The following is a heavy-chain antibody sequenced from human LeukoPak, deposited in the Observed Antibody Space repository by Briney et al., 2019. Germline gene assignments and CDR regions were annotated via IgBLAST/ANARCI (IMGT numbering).Heavy chain of an antibody. Sequence: SETLSLTCGVSGYSISSGYYWGWIRQSPGKGLEWIGTIFHSGSIYYNPSLKSRVTLSVDTSKSQFSLNLNSVTAADTAVYYCARMGVSYYYDSSTYYPLAFDVWGQGTMVTVSS. CDR2: IFHSGSI. CDR1: GYSISSGYY. D-gene: IGHD3-22*01. CDR3: ARMGVSYYYDSSTYYPLAFDV. V-gene: IGHV4-38-2*01. J-gene: IGHJ3*01.